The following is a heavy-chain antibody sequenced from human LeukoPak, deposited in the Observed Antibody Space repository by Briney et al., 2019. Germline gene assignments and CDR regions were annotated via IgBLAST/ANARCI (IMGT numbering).Heavy chain of an antibody. CDR1: GFTFANYA. D-gene: IGHD2-15*01. CDR2: ISWNSANI. CDR3: VKDTSGASQYFQY. J-gene: IGHJ1*01. Sequence: KAGGSLRLSYAAFGFTFANYAMHWVRQAPGKGLELVSSISWNSANIAYADSVKGRFTISRDNAKNSLYLQMNSLRPEDMALYYCVKDTSGASQYFQYWGHGTVVTVSS. V-gene: IGHV3-9*03.